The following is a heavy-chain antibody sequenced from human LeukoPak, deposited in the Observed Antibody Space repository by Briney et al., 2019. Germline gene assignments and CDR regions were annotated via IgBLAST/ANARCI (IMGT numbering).Heavy chain of an antibody. CDR2: ICSGGST. J-gene: IGHJ5*02. Sequence: GGSLRLSCAASGFTFSSNYMSWVRQAPGKGLEWVSVICSGGSTYYSDSVKGRFTISRDNSKNTLYLQMNSLRAEDTAVYYCARDLRYWFDPWGQGTLVTVSS. CDR3: ARDLRYWFDP. CDR1: GFTFSSNY. V-gene: IGHV3-53*01.